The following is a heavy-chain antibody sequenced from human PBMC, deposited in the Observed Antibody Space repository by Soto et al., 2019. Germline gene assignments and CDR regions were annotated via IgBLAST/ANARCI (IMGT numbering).Heavy chain of an antibody. V-gene: IGHV3-7*01. CDR3: ARERGGFVIVATIYYYYMDV. J-gene: IGHJ6*03. D-gene: IGHD5-12*01. CDR2: IKQDGSEK. CDR1: GFTFSSYW. Sequence: EVQLVESGGGLVQPGGSLRLSCAASGFTFSSYWMSWVRQAPGKGLEWVANIKQDGSEKYYVDSVKGRFTISRDNANNSLYLQMNSLRAEDAAVYYCARERGGFVIVATIYYYYMDVWGKGTTVTVSS.